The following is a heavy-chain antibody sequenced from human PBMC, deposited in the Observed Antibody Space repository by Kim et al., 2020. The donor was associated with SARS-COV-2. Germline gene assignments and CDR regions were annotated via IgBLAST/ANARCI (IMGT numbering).Heavy chain of an antibody. CDR3: ARYSFY. D-gene: IGHD1-26*01. Sequence: GGSLRLSCAASGFTFSDYYMSWIRQAPGKGPEWISYISGSNTNIYYADSVKGRFTISRDNAKETLYLHMNSLRVEDTAVYYCARYSFYWGQGILVTVSS. CDR1: GFTFSDYY. V-gene: IGHV3-11*04. J-gene: IGHJ4*02. CDR2: ISGSNTNI.